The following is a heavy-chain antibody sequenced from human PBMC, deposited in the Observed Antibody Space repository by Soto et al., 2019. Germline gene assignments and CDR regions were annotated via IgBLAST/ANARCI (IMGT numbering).Heavy chain of an antibody. CDR1: GYTFSSYA. CDR3: AHRPRGYSYHFDY. D-gene: IGHD5-18*01. V-gene: IGHV1-3*01. Sequence: ASVKVSCKASGYTFSSYAMHWVRQAPGQRLEWMGWINAGNGNTKYSQKFQSRLTITKDTSKNQVVLTMTNMDPVDTATYYCAHRPRGYSYHFDYWGQGTLVTVSS. J-gene: IGHJ4*02. CDR2: INAGNGNT.